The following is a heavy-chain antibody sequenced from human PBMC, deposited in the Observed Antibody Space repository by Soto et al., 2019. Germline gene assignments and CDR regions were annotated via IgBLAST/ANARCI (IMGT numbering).Heavy chain of an antibody. CDR3: ARVGYSSSWYVAFDI. Sequence: AASVKVSCKASGYTFTGYYMHWVRQAPGQGLEWMGWINPNSGGTNYAQKFQGWVTMTRDTSISTAYMELSRLRSDDTAVYYCARVGYSSSWYVAFDIWGQGTMVTVSS. D-gene: IGHD6-13*01. J-gene: IGHJ3*02. CDR2: INPNSGGT. CDR1: GYTFTGYY. V-gene: IGHV1-2*04.